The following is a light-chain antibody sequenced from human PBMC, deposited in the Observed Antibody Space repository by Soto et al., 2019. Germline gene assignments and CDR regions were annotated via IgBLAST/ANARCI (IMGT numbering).Light chain of an antibody. CDR1: QSITSE. CDR2: GAT. J-gene: IGKJ2*01. CDR3: QQGHNWPLT. V-gene: IGKV3-15*01. Sequence: EIVMTQSPATLSVSPGERATISCRASQSITSELAWYQQKPGQPPRLLVYGATTRATGVPARFTGTESGSEFTLTSSGLQPEDFAVYYCQQGHNWPLTFGQGTRLEI.